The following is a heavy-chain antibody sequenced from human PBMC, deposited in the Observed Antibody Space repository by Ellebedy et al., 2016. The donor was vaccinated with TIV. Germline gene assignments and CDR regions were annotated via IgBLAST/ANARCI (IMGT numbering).Heavy chain of an antibody. D-gene: IGHD3-9*01. Sequence: GESLKISXAASGFTFSSYAMSWVRQAPGKGLEWVSAISGSGGSTYYADSVKGRFTISRDNSKNTLYLQMNSLRAEDTAVYYCAKDPGGRYFDWFGDYWGQGTLVTVSS. V-gene: IGHV3-23*01. J-gene: IGHJ4*02. CDR1: GFTFSSYA. CDR3: AKDPGGRYFDWFGDY. CDR2: ISGSGGST.